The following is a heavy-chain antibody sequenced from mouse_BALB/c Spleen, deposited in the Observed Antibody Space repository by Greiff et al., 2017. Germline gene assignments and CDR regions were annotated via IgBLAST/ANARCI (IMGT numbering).Heavy chain of an antibody. CDR1: GFTFTDYE. J-gene: IGHJ3*01. Sequence: QVQLLQSGAELVKPGASVTLSCKASGFTFTDYEMHWVKQTPVHGLEWIGAIDPETGGTAYNQKVKGKATITADKSSSTAYMELRSLTSEDSAVYYCCIDYDYDGFADWGQGTLVTVSA. V-gene: IGHV1-15*01. CDR3: CIDYDYDGFAD. D-gene: IGHD2-4*01. CDR2: IDPETGGT.